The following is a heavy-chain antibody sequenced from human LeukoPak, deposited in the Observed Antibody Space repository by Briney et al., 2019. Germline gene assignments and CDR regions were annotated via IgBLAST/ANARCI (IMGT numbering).Heavy chain of an antibody. V-gene: IGHV3-64*01. CDR2: VSSNGDST. D-gene: IGHD4-23*01. CDR1: GFTFSSYA. CDR3: ARRGGYYFDY. J-gene: IGHJ4*02. Sequence: GGSLRLSCTASGFTFSSYAMHWVRQAPGKRLEYLSAVSSNGDSTYYANSVKGRFTISRDNSKNTLYLQMGSLRAEDMAVYYCARRGGYYFDYWGQGTLVTVSS.